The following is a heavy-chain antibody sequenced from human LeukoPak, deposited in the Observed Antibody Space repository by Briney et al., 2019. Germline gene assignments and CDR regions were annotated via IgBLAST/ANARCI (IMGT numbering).Heavy chain of an antibody. CDR2: ISYDGSNK. V-gene: IGHV3-30-3*01. Sequence: PGGSLRLSCAASGFTFSSYAIHWVRQAPGKGLEWVAVISYDGSNKYYADSVKGRFTISRDNSKNTPYLQMNSLRAEDTAVYYCARDDCSGGSCYLVRGMDVWGQGTTVTVSS. CDR3: ARDDCSGGSCYLVRGMDV. D-gene: IGHD2-15*01. J-gene: IGHJ6*02. CDR1: GFTFSSYA.